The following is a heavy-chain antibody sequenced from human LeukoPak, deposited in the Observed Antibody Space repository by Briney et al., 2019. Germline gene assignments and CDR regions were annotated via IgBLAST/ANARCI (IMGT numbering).Heavy chain of an antibody. J-gene: IGHJ4*02. Sequence: GRSLSLSCAASGFTFSSYAMHWVRQAPGKGLEWVGVISYDGSNKYYADSVKGRFTISRDNSKNTLYLQMYSLRAEETAVYYCARDIAVAGPDYWGQGTLVTVSS. CDR2: ISYDGSNK. CDR3: ARDIAVAGPDY. CDR1: GFTFSSYA. D-gene: IGHD6-19*01. V-gene: IGHV3-30-3*01.